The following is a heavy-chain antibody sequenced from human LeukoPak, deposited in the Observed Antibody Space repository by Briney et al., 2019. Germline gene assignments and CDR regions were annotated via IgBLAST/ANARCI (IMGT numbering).Heavy chain of an antibody. V-gene: IGHV4-34*01. CDR3: ARGLGEGYPDH. CDR1: GGSFSGFY. D-gene: IGHD5-12*01. Sequence: SETLSLTCAVHGGSFSGFYWAWMRQPPGKGPEWIGEIFPGGRINYNPSLQSRVTISGDTSKNQFSLKVSSVTAADTAAYYCARGLGEGYPDHWGQGTVVTVSP. J-gene: IGHJ4*02. CDR2: IFPGGRI.